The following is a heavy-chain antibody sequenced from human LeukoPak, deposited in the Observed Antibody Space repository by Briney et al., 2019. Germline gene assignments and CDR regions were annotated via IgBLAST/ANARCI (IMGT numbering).Heavy chain of an antibody. CDR3: ARARSNTLDY. CDR2: IYYSGST. D-gene: IGHD2/OR15-2a*01. Sequence: KPSETLSLTCAVYGGSFSGYYWSWIRQPPGKGLEWIGYIYYSGSTYYNPSLKSRVTISVDTSKNQFSLKLSSVTVADTAVYYCARARSNTLDYWGQGTLVTVSS. V-gene: IGHV4-30-4*01. J-gene: IGHJ4*02. CDR1: GGSFSGYY.